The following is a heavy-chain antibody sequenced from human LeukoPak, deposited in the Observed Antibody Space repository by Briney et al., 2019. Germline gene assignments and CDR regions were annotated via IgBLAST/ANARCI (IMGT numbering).Heavy chain of an antibody. D-gene: IGHD6-13*01. J-gene: IGHJ5*02. V-gene: IGHV3-74*01. Sequence: GGSLRLSCAASGFPFSSFGINWVRQAPGKGLEWVSSISTEGSSTTYADSVKGRFTISRDNAKNTLYLQMNSLRAGDTAVYYCARGGIAAAFDPWGQGTLVTVSS. CDR2: ISTEGSST. CDR3: ARGGIAAAFDP. CDR1: GFPFSSFG.